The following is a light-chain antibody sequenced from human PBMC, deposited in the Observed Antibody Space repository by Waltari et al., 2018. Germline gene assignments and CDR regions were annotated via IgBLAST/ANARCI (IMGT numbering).Light chain of an antibody. J-gene: IGLJ3*02. CDR3: HVWDGKTVM. CDR2: LNS. V-gene: IGLV3-21*02. Sequence: SSVLTQAPSVSVAPGQTATITCGGDNIGGRSVHWYQQRPGRAPVLGVYLNSDRPSGIPDRFSGSKSGNAATLTLSRVEAGDEADYYCHVWDGKTVMFGGGTKLTVL. CDR1: NIGGRS.